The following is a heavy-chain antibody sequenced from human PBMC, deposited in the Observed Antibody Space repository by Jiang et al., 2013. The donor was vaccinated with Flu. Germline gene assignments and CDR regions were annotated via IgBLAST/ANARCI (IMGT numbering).Heavy chain of an antibody. Sequence: TLSLTCTVSGGSISSYYWSWIRQPPGRDWSGLGISITVGAPTTTPPLKSRVTISVDTSKNQFSLKLSSVTAADTAVYYCARHRITIFGVVIMDYYGMDVWGQGTTVTVSS. CDR2: SITVGAP. CDR1: GGSISSYY. J-gene: IGHJ6*02. V-gene: IGHV4-59*08. CDR3: ARHRITIFGVVIMDYYGMDV. D-gene: IGHD3-3*01.